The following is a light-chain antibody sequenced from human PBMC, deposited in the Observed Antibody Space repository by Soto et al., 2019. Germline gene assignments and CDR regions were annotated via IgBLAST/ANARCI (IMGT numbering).Light chain of an antibody. CDR2: GNS. CDR3: QSYDGSLSGSWV. V-gene: IGLV1-40*01. Sequence: QSVLTQPPSVSGAPGQRVTISCTGSSSNIGAGYDVHWYQQLPGTAPKLLIYGNSNRPSGVPDRFSGSKSGTSASLAITGLQAEDEADYYCQSYDGSLSGSWVFGGGTKLTVL. J-gene: IGLJ3*02. CDR1: SSNIGAGYD.